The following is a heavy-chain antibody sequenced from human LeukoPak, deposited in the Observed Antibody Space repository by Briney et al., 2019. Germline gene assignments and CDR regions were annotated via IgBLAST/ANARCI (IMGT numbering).Heavy chain of an antibody. J-gene: IGHJ4*02. CDR1: GFTFSTYT. Sequence: SGGSLRLSCAASGFTFSTYTMNWVRQAPGKGLEWVSFISSSSSYIYYADSVKGRFTISRDNAKNSLYLQMNSLRAEDTAVYYCAAEEMATNTFDYWGQGTLVTVSS. D-gene: IGHD5-24*01. CDR2: ISSSSSYI. CDR3: AAEEMATNTFDY. V-gene: IGHV3-21*01.